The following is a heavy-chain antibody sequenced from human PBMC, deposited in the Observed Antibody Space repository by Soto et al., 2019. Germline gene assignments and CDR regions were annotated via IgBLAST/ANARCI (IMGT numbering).Heavy chain of an antibody. CDR3: ARYIPGVRYYGLDV. V-gene: IGHV3-23*01. J-gene: IGHJ6*02. CDR2: IGESGTPT. Sequence: GGSLRLSCAASGFTFSSYAMKWVRQAPGKGLEWVSLIGESGTPTYYADSVKGRFAISRDNSGNTLFLEMYSLRAEDTAVYYCARYIPGVRYYGLDVWGQGTTVTVSS. CDR1: GFTFSSYA. D-gene: IGHD5-18*01.